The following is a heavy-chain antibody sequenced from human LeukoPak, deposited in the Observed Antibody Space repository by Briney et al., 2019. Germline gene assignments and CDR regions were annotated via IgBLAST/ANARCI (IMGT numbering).Heavy chain of an antibody. CDR1: GDFISSYY. V-gene: IGHV4-4*07. D-gene: IGHD6-19*01. Sequence: SDTLSLTCTVSGDFISSYYWSWTRQPAGKGLEWIGRIYTSGSTNYNPSLKSRVTMSVDKSKNQFSLKLSSVTAADTAVYYCARGGHGWYWDYWGQGTLVTVSS. J-gene: IGHJ4*02. CDR3: ARGGHGWYWDY. CDR2: IYTSGST.